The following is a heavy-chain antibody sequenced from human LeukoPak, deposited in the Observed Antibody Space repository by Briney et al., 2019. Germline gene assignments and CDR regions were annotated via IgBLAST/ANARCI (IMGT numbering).Heavy chain of an antibody. CDR2: IYTSGST. CDR3: ARFPSSSRHDAFDI. J-gene: IGHJ3*02. V-gene: IGHV4-61*02. D-gene: IGHD6-6*01. Sequence: SQTLSLTSTVAGGSISSGSYYWSWILQPAGKGLEWFGRIYTSGSTNYTPSLKSRVTISVDTSKNQFSLKLSSVTAADTAVYYCARFPSSSRHDAFDIWGQGTMFTVSS. CDR1: GGSISSGSYY.